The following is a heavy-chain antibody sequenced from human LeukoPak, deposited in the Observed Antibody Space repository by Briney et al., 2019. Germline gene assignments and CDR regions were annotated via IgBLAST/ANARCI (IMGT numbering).Heavy chain of an antibody. CDR2: IYTSGST. J-gene: IGHJ6*03. D-gene: IGHD5-12*01. CDR1: GGSISSYY. V-gene: IGHV4-4*07. Sequence: PSETLSLTCTVSGGSISSYYWRWVRQPAGKGLEWIGRIYTSGSTNYNPSLKSRVTMSVDPSKNQFSLKLSSVTAADTAVYYCARNRDGYDYGAYYYYYMDVWGKGTTVTVSS. CDR3: ARNRDGYDYGAYYYYYMDV.